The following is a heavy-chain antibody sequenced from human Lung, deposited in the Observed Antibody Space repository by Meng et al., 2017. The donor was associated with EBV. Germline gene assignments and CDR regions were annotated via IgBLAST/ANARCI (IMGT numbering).Heavy chain of an antibody. J-gene: IGHJ4*02. D-gene: IGHD6-19*01. CDR1: GYTFTHHG. CDR3: ARDPSNTSGRYAYFDY. CDR2: ISCYNGDT. Sequence: QCQLVQSGAEVKKPGASVRVSCKASGYTFTHHGISWIRQAPGQGLEWMGWISCYNGDTNYAQKLQGRVTMTTDTSTNTAYMDLRSLRSDDTAVYYCARDPSNTSGRYAYFDYWGQGTLVTVSS. V-gene: IGHV1-18*01.